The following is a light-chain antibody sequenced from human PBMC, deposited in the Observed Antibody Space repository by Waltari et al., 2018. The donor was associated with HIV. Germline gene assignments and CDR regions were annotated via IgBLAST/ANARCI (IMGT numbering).Light chain of an antibody. CDR1: SSNIGSYY. CDR3: AAWADSLSAVV. Sequence: QSVLTQPPSASGTPGQRVTISCSGSSSNIGSYYVYWYQQLPGTAPKLLIYRNNQRPSGVPDRFSGSKSGTSASLAISGLRSGDEADYYCAAWADSLSAVVFGGGTKLTVL. CDR2: RNN. J-gene: IGLJ2*01. V-gene: IGLV1-47*01.